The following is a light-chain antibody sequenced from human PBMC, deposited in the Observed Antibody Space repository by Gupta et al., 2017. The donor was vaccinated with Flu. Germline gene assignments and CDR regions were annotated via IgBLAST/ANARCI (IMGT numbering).Light chain of an antibody. V-gene: IGLV1-40*01. CDR1: SSNIGSGFD. CDR2: GNT. CDR3: KSYDRYLTAWV. Sequence: SSNIGSGFDVHWYQQLPGTAPKLLIYGNTNRPSGVPDRFSGSKSGTSASLAITGLQVEDEAAYYCKSYDRYLTAWVFGAGTKLTVL. J-gene: IGLJ3*02.